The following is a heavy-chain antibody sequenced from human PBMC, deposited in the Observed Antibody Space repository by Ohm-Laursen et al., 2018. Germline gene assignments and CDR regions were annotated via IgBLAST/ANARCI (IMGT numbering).Heavy chain of an antibody. J-gene: IGHJ6*02. Sequence: SLRLSCSASGFTFDDYAMHWVRHAPGKGLEWVSGISRNSGSIGYADSVKGRFTISRDNAKNSLYLQMNSLRAEDTALYYCAKDSSGGYYGMHVWGQGTTVTVSS. D-gene: IGHD3-10*01. CDR2: ISRNSGSI. CDR3: AKDSSGGYYGMHV. CDR1: GFTFDDYA. V-gene: IGHV3-9*01.